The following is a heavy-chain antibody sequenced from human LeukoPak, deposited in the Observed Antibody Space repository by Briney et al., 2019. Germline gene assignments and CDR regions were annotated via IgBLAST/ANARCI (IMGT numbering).Heavy chain of an antibody. CDR2: IWYDGTKK. D-gene: IGHD6-13*01. J-gene: IGHJ6*03. V-gene: IGHV3-33*01. CDR1: GFTFNNFG. CDR3: ARLDRADYSTSPVPYYNYYMNA. Sequence: SGGSLRLSCAASGFTFNNFGMHWVRQPPGKRLEWVALIWYDGTKKYYADSVKGRFTISRDNSKNTLCLQMNSLRAEDTAVDYCARLDRADYSTSPVPYYNYYMNAWDKGTTVIASS.